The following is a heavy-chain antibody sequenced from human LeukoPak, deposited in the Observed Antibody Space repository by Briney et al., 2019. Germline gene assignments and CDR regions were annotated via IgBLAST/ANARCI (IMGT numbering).Heavy chain of an antibody. CDR1: GLTVSSNY. CDR3: ARDRTTYYYGSMDV. Sequence: GGSLRLSCAASGLTVSSNYMNWVRQAPGKGLEWVSVIYSGGSTYYADSVKGRFTISRDNSKNTLYLQMNSLRAEDTAVYYCARDRTTYYYGSMDVWGQGTTVTVSS. J-gene: IGHJ6*02. CDR2: IYSGGST. D-gene: IGHD3-10*01. V-gene: IGHV3-66*01.